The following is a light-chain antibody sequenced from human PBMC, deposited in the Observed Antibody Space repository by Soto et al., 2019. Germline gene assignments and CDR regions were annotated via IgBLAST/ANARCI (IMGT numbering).Light chain of an antibody. J-gene: IGKJ1*01. CDR3: QQYNNLPPT. CDR1: KRVSTN. Sequence: VMTQSPLTLSVSRWDTAXRSRRASKRVSTNLAWYQQTPGQAPRLLIYSASRRPTDIPVRFSGSGSGAEFTLTISSLQSEDFAIYYCQQYNNLPPTFGQGTKVDIK. V-gene: IGKV3-15*01. CDR2: SAS.